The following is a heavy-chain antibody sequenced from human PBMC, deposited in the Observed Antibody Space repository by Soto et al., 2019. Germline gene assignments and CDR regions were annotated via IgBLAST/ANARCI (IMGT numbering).Heavy chain of an antibody. Sequence: EVQLLESGGTLVQPGGSLRLSCAASGFTFSSYAMSWVRQAPGKGLEWVSSISGSAGNTYYADSVKGRFTISRDNSKNTLYLQMNSLRAEDTALYYCAKDLDSVTWTFDYWGQGTLVTVSS. D-gene: IGHD2-2*03. V-gene: IGHV3-23*01. J-gene: IGHJ4*02. CDR1: GFTFSSYA. CDR3: AKDLDSVTWTFDY. CDR2: ISGSAGNT.